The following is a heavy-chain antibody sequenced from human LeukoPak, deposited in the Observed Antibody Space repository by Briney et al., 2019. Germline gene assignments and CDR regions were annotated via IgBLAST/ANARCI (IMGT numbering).Heavy chain of an antibody. V-gene: IGHV4-4*07. CDR2: IYTSGST. CDR1: GGSVGSYY. J-gene: IGHJ4*02. CDR3: ARDLSYCSSTRCYAPYYFDY. Sequence: SETLSLTCSVSGGSVGSYYWSWIRQPAGKGLEWIGRIYTSGSTNYNPSLRSRATISVDKSKSQFSLKLTSVTVADTAVYYCARDLSYCSSTRCYAPYYFDYWGQGTLVTVSS. D-gene: IGHD2-2*01.